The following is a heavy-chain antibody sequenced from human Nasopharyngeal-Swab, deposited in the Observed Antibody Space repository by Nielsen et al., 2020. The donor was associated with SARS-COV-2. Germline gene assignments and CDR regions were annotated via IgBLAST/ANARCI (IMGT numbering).Heavy chain of an antibody. CDR3: ASAEYSGLGY. D-gene: IGHD2/OR15-2a*01. Sequence: GESLKISCAASGFTFSSYSINWVRQAPGKGLEWVSSISSSSSYIYYADSVKGRFTISRDNAKKSLYLQMNSLRAEDTAVYYCASAEYSGLGYWGQGTLVTVSS. V-gene: IGHV3-21*01. CDR1: GFTFSSYS. CDR2: ISSSSSYI. J-gene: IGHJ4*02.